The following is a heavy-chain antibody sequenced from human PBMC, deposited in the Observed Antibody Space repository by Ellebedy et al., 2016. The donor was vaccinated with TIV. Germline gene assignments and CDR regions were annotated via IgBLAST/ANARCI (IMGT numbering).Heavy chain of an antibody. CDR3: ARGWSTPDS. D-gene: IGHD2-15*01. CDR2: ISRDGDIR. CDR1: GFTFTYTW. Sequence: PGGSLRLSCATSGFTFTYTWMHWIRQAPGKGLEWVSRISRDGDIRGYAEFAKGRFTISRDTAQDTLFLQMNSLRAEDTAVYYCARGWSTPDSWGQGTLVIVSS. V-gene: IGHV3-74*01. J-gene: IGHJ4*02.